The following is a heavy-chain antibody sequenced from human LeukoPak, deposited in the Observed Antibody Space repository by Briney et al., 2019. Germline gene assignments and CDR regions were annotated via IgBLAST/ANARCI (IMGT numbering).Heavy chain of an antibody. CDR2: IYYSGST. CDR1: GGSISSGGYY. D-gene: IGHD2-2*01. Sequence: SETLSLTCTVSGGSISSGGYYWSWIRQHPGKGLEWIGYIYYSGSTYYNPSLKSRVTISVDRSKNQFSLKLSSVTAADTAVYYCARAECSSTSCYELDYWGQGTLVTVSS. J-gene: IGHJ4*02. CDR3: ARAECSSTSCYELDY. V-gene: IGHV4-31*03.